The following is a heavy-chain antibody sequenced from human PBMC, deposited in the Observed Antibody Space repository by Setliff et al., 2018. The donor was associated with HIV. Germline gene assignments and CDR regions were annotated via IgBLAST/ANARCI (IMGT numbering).Heavy chain of an antibody. J-gene: IGHJ3*02. CDR2: SKSKIQGGTT. Sequence: PGGSLRLSCAASGFTFANAWMNWFRQAPGKGLEWLGHSKSKIQGGTTDYAAPVKGRFIISRDDSQNTLYLEMNSLKTEDTAMYYCTTIGYCRGTTRRSAFDIWGQGTTVTVSS. CDR1: GFTFANAW. V-gene: IGHV3-15*01. CDR3: TTIGYCRGTTRRSAFDI. D-gene: IGHD2-2*03.